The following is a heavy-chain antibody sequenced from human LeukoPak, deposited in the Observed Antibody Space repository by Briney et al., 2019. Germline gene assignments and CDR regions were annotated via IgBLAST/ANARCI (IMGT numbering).Heavy chain of an antibody. CDR3: ARGYTYYYYGMDV. D-gene: IGHD1-14*01. Sequence: PGGSLRLSCAASGFTFSSYGMHWVRQAPGKGLEWVAVIWYDGSNKYYADSVKGRFTISRDNSKNTLYLQMNSLRAEDTAVYYCARGYTYYYYGMDVWGQGTTVTVSS. CDR1: GFTFSSYG. CDR2: IWYDGSNK. V-gene: IGHV3-33*01. J-gene: IGHJ6*02.